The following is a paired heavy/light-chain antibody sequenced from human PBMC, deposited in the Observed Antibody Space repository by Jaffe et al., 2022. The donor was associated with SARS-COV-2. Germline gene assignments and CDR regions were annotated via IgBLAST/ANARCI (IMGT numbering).Heavy chain of an antibody. J-gene: IGHJ4*02. CDR3: AKLPAGLEAYLAAAGTFIS. V-gene: IGHV3-23*04. D-gene: IGHD6-13*01. CDR1: GFTFSSYA. Sequence: EVQLVESGGGLVQPGGSLRLSCAASGFTFSSYAMSWVRQAPGKGLEWVSAISGSGGSTYYADSVKGRFTISRDNSKNTLYLQMNSLRAEDTAVYYCAKLPAGLEAYLAAAGTFISWGQGTLVTVSS. CDR2: ISGSGGST.
Light chain of an antibody. Sequence: QPVLTQPPSASASLGASVTLTCTLSSGYSNYKVDWYQQRPGKGPRFVMRVGTGGIVGSKGDGIPDRFSVLGSGLNRYLTIKNIQEEDESDYHCGADHGSGSNFVWVFGGGTKLTVL. V-gene: IGLV9-49*01. CDR3: GADHGSGSNFVWV. CDR1: SGYSNYK. J-gene: IGLJ3*02. CDR2: VGTGGIVG.